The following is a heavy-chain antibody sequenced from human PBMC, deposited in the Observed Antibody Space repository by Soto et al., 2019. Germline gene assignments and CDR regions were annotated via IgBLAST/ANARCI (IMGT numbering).Heavy chain of an antibody. CDR2: IIPIFGTA. Sequence: QVQLVQSGAEVKKPGSSVKVSCKASGGTFSSYAISWVRQAPGQGLEWMGGIIPIFGTANYAQKFQGRVTITADESTSTAYVELSSLRSEDTAVYYCARDDCSGGSCYSENYYYGMDVWGQGTTVTVSS. CDR3: ARDDCSGGSCYSENYYYGMDV. J-gene: IGHJ6*02. V-gene: IGHV1-69*01. D-gene: IGHD2-15*01. CDR1: GGTFSSYA.